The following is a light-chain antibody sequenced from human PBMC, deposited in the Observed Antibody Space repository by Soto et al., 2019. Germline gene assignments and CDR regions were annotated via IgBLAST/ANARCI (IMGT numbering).Light chain of an antibody. CDR1: QSVSSN. V-gene: IGKV3-15*01. Sequence: EIVMTQSPATLSLSPGERATLSCGASQSVSSNLAWYQQKPGQAPRLLIYGASTRATGIPARFSGSGSGTEFTLTISSLQSEDFAVYYCQQYNNCPPYTFGQGTKMEIK. CDR2: GAS. J-gene: IGKJ2*01. CDR3: QQYNNCPPYT.